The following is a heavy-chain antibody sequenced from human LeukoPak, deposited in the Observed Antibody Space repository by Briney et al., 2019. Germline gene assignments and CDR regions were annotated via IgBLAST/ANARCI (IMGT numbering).Heavy chain of an antibody. CDR3: AREIMVTREWYFDL. Sequence: RPGGSLRLSCAASGLTLSNYWMHWVRQAPGKGLVWVSRMNSDGSGISYADSVKGRFTISRDNAKNTLYLQMNSLRAEDTAVYYCAREIMVTREWYFDLWGRGTLVTVAS. V-gene: IGHV3-74*01. CDR1: GLTLSNYW. D-gene: IGHD2-21*02. J-gene: IGHJ2*01. CDR2: MNSDGSGI.